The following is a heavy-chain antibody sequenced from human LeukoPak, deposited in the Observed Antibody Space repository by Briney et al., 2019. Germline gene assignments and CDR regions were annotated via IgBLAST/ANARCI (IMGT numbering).Heavy chain of an antibody. V-gene: IGHV3-7*01. CDR3: ARDGGFLEWTRAVAFDI. CDR1: GFTFSSYW. Sequence: GGSLRLSCAASGFTFSSYWMSWVRQAPGKGLEWVANIKQDGSEKYYVDSVKGRFTISRDNAKNSLYLQMNSLRAEDTAVYYCARDGGFLEWTRAVAFDIWGQGTMVTVSS. D-gene: IGHD3-3*01. J-gene: IGHJ3*02. CDR2: IKQDGSEK.